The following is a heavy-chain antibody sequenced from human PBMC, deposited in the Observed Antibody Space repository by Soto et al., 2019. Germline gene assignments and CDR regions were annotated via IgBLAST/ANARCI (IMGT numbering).Heavy chain of an antibody. J-gene: IGHJ5*02. Sequence: SVKVSCKASGGTFRSYAISWVRQAPGQGLEWMGEIIPIFGAPNYAQGFRGRVTISADESTSTAYMELSSLRSEDTAVYYGAKAAVVSASHLNWFDPWGQGXLVTVYS. D-gene: IGHD2-15*01. CDR1: GGTFRSYA. CDR2: IIPIFGAP. CDR3: AKAAVVSASHLNWFDP. V-gene: IGHV1-69*13.